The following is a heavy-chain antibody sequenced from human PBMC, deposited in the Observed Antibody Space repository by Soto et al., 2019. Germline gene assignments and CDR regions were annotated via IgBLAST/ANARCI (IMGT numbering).Heavy chain of an antibody. D-gene: IGHD4-17*01. V-gene: IGHV3-23*04. Sequence: EVQLVESGGGLVQPGRSLRLSCAASGFTFDDYAMHWVRQAPGKGLEWVSGISGSGGSTYLADSVKGRFTMSRDNSKNTLYLQMNNLRIEDAAIYYCAKSRNDYGGDYRPAEYFQHWGQGTLVSVSS. CDR1: GFTFDDYA. CDR2: ISGSGGST. CDR3: AKSRNDYGGDYRPAEYFQH. J-gene: IGHJ1*01.